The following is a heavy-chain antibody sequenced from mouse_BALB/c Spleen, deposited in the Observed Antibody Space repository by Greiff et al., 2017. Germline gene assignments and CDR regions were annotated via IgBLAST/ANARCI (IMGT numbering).Heavy chain of an antibody. CDR1: GFTFSSYA. V-gene: IGHV5-9-1*01. CDR3: ARKIYYDQPYYFDY. Sequence: EVMLVESGGGLVKPGGSLKLSCAASGFTFSSYAMSWVRQTPEKRLEWVATISSGGSYTYYPDSVKGRFTISRDNAKNTLYLQMSSLRSEDTAMYYCARKIYYDQPYYFDYWGQGTTLTVSS. D-gene: IGHD2-4*01. J-gene: IGHJ2*01. CDR2: ISSGGSYT.